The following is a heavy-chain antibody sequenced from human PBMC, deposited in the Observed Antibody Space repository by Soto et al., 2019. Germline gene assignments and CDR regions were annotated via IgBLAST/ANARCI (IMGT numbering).Heavy chain of an antibody. CDR3: ARDVYSIEF. V-gene: IGHV1-2*02. Sequence: GASVKVSCKASGYSFTGHYLHWVRQAPGQGLEWMGWINPHSGDTKYAEKFQGRVTMTRDTSFSTAYVELSRLTSDDTAIYFCARDVYSIEFWGQGTLVTVSS. J-gene: IGHJ4*02. CDR2: INPHSGDT. D-gene: IGHD2-8*01. CDR1: GYSFTGHY.